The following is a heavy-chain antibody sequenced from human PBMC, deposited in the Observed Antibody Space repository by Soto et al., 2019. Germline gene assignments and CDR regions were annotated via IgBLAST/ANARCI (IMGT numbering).Heavy chain of an antibody. CDR3: ARAGIVLGPAAPFDP. J-gene: IGHJ5*02. V-gene: IGHV3-11*01. CDR2: ISSSGSTI. D-gene: IGHD2-2*01. Sequence: QVPLVESGGGLVKPGGSLRLSCAASGFTFSDYYMSWIRQAPGKGLEWVSYISSSGSTIYYAASVKSRFTISRANPKNPLYLQMNSLRSEDTAVYYCARAGIVLGPAAPFDPWGQGTLVTVSS. CDR1: GFTFSDYY.